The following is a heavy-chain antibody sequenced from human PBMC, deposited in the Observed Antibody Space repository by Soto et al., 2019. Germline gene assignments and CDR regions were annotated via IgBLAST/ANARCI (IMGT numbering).Heavy chain of an antibody. V-gene: IGHV1-69*12. CDR2: IIPIFGTA. Sequence: QVQLVQSGAEVKKPGSSVKVSCKASGGTFSSYAISWVRQAPGQGLEWMGGIIPIFGTANYAQKLQGRDKIIADESTSTAYMELRRLRSEDTAVYYCARAVGIGDNYYGMEVWGQGTTVTVSS. D-gene: IGHD1-26*01. CDR3: ARAVGIGDNYYGMEV. J-gene: IGHJ6*02. CDR1: GGTFSSYA.